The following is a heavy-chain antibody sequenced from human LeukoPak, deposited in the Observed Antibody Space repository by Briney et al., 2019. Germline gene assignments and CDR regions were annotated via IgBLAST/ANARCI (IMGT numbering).Heavy chain of an antibody. Sequence: QPGGSLRLSCAASGFTFSSYAMSWVRQAPGKGLEWVSAISGSGGSTYYADSVKGRFTISRDNSKNTLYLQMNSLRAEDTAVYYCAKDSPPVVMRSEFDGMDVWGQGTTVTVSS. V-gene: IGHV3-23*01. D-gene: IGHD3-22*01. J-gene: IGHJ6*02. CDR1: GFTFSSYA. CDR2: ISGSGGST. CDR3: AKDSPPVVMRSEFDGMDV.